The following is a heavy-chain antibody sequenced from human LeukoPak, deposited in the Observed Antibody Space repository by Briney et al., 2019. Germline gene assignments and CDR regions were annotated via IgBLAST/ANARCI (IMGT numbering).Heavy chain of an antibody. D-gene: IGHD3-10*01. J-gene: IGHJ5*02. CDR3: ARRITMVRNWFDP. Sequence: PSETLSLTCIVSGGSISSSSYYWGWIRQPPGKGLEWIGSIHYSGSTYYNPSLKSRVTISVDTPKNQFSLKLSSVTAADTAVYYCARRITMVRNWFDPWGQGTLVTVSS. CDR2: IHYSGST. V-gene: IGHV4-39*01. CDR1: GGSISSSSYY.